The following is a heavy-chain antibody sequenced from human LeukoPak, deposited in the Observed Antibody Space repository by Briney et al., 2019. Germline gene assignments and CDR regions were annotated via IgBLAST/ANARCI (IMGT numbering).Heavy chain of an antibody. Sequence: VASVKVSCKASGYTFGTHWMHWVRQAPGQGLEWMGIINPSGDVRSYAQKFKGRVTVTRDMSTRTVYMELSDLRPEDTAVYYCARDYSGEWEQLTGWWFDPWGQGTLVTVSS. CDR2: INPSGDVR. CDR1: GYTFGTHW. D-gene: IGHD1-26*01. CDR3: ARDYSGEWEQLTGWWFDP. J-gene: IGHJ5*02. V-gene: IGHV1-46*01.